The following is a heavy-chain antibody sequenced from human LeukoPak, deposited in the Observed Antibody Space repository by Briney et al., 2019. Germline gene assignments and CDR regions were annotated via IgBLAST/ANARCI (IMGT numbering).Heavy chain of an antibody. J-gene: IGHJ5*02. CDR2: INHSGST. CDR3: ARSRIWGSYRSLFLRSNWFDP. Sequence: PSETLSLTCTVSGYSISSGYYWSWIRQPPGKGLEWIGEINHSGSTNYNPSLKSRVTISVDTSKNQFSLKLSSVTAADTAVYYCARSRIWGSYRSLFLRSNWFDPWGQGTLVTVSS. D-gene: IGHD3-16*02. CDR1: GYSISSGYY. V-gene: IGHV4-38-2*02.